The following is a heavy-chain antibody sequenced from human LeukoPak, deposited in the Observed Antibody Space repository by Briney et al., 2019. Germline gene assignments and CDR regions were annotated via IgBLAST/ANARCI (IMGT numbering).Heavy chain of an antibody. CDR2: IKSKADGGTT. V-gene: IGHV3-15*01. J-gene: IGHJ4*02. Sequence: GGSLRLSCAASGFTFTNAWMSWVRQAPGKGLEWVGLIKSKADGGTTDYAAPVKGRFTISRDDSKNTLYLQMNSLKIEDTAVYYCTTGGYIGLITVDYWGQGTLVTVSS. CDR1: GFTFTNAW. CDR3: TTGGYIGLITVDY. D-gene: IGHD3-16*01.